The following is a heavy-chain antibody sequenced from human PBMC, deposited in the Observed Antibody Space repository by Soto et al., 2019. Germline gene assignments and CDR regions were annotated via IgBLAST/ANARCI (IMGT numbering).Heavy chain of an antibody. CDR2: ISNSRST. CDR1: GGSFSDSY. J-gene: IGHJ5*01. CDR3: TRGRPAIATRWFDS. Sequence: SETLSLTCAVFGGSFSDSYWSWIRQSPGKGLEWIGEISNSRSTYYNPSLKSRVTISGDTSKNQFSLEVRSVAAADTGTYYCTRGRPAIATRWFDSWGQGSLVTVSS. D-gene: IGHD1-1*01. V-gene: IGHV4-34*01.